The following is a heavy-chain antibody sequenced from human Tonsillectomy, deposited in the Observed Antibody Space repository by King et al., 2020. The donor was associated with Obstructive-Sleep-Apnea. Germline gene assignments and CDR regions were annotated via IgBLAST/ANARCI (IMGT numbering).Heavy chain of an antibody. CDR1: GFIFSNYG. CDR3: AKDGHISGSYVSGYYYYGMDV. CDR2: IRYDGTNK. J-gene: IGHJ6*02. Sequence: VQLVESGGGVVQPGGSLRLSCAASGFIFSNYGMHWVRQAPGKGLEWVAFIRYDGTNKYYADSLKGRFTISRDNSKNTLYLQMNSLRGEDTAVYYCAKDGHISGSYVSGYYYYGMDVWGQGTAVTVSS. D-gene: IGHD3-10*01. V-gene: IGHV3-30*02.